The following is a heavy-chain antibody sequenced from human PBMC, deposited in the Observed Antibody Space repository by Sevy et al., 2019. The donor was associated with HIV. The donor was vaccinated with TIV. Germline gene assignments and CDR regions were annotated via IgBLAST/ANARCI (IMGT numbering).Heavy chain of an antibody. V-gene: IGHV4-59*01. J-gene: IGHJ5*02. D-gene: IGHD5-12*01. CDR1: VGSISAYY. Sequence: SETLSLTCTVSVGSISAYYWSWIRQPPGKPLEYIGYIYYTGSTNYNPSLKSRVTISVDTSKNQFSLKLNSVTAADTAVYFCARAPPVRSGDDSLNWFDPWGQGTLVTVSS. CDR3: ARAPPVRSGDDSLNWFDP. CDR2: IYYTGST.